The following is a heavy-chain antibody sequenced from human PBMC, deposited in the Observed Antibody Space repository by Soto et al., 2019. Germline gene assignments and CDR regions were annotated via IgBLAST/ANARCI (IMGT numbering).Heavy chain of an antibody. J-gene: IGHJ5*02. CDR2: IYYSGST. V-gene: IGHV4-39*01. Sequence: SETLSLTCTVSGGSISSSSYYWGWIRQPPGKGLEWIGSIYYSGSTYYNPSLKSRVTISVDTSKNQFSLKLSSVTAADTAVYYCARHRTTVTTKKGKENWFDPWGQGTLVTVSS. CDR3: ARHRTTVTTKKGKENWFDP. CDR1: GGSISSSSYY. D-gene: IGHD4-17*01.